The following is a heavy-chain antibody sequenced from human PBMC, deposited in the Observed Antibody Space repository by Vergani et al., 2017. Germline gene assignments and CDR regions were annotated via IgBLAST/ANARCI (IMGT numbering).Heavy chain of an antibody. D-gene: IGHD4-17*01. V-gene: IGHV4-30-4*08. CDR2: IYYSGST. CDR3: ARGGPTVTTDY. J-gene: IGHJ4*02. Sequence: QVQLQQWGGGLLKPSQTLSLTCTVSGGSISSGDYYWSWIRQPPGKGLEWIGYIYYSGSTYYNPSLKSRVTISVDTSKNQFSLKLSSVTAADTAVYYCARGGPTVTTDYWGQGTLVTVSS. CDR1: GGSISSGDYY.